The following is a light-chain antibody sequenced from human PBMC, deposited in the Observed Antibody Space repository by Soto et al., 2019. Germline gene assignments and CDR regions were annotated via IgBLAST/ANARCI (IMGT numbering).Light chain of an antibody. V-gene: IGKV1-5*03. Sequence: DIQMTQSPSILSASVGDRVTITCRASQSISNWLAWYQQKPGRAPKVMIYEASILQSGVPSRFSGTGSGTEFTLTISSLQPDDFTTYYCLQYDRYPLTFGGGTKVEIK. CDR1: QSISNW. CDR3: LQYDRYPLT. CDR2: EAS. J-gene: IGKJ4*01.